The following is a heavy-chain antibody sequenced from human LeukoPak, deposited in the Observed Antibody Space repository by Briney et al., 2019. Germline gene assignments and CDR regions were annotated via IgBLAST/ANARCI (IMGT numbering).Heavy chain of an antibody. J-gene: IGHJ4*02. CDR1: GFTLSTAS. CDR3: ARVLIVATIVYFDY. Sequence: QPGGSLRLSCAAPGFTLSTASMNWVRQAPGQGLEWISYIDKSGNTIYYADSVKGRFTISRDSAKNSLYLQMNSLRAEDTAVYYCARVLIVATIVYFDYWGQGTLVTVSS. D-gene: IGHD5-12*01. V-gene: IGHV3-48*04. CDR2: IDKSGNTI.